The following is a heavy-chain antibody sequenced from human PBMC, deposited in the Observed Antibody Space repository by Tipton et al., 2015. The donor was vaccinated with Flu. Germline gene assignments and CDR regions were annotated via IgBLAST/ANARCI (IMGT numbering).Heavy chain of an antibody. CDR3: ARKGAENWFDT. CDR2: IYPGDSDT. D-gene: IGHD3-16*01. Sequence: EVQLVQSGAEVKKPGESLKISCQASGYSFSNYWIAWVRQMPGKGLEWMGMIYPGDSDTRYSPSLQGHVTISADKSITAAYLQWSSLKASDTAIYYCARKGAENWFDTWGQGTLVTVSS. CDR1: GYSFSNYW. V-gene: IGHV5-51*01. J-gene: IGHJ5*02.